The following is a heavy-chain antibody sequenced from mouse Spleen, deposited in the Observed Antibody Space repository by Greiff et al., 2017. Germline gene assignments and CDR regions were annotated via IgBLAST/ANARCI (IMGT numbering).Heavy chain of an antibody. Sequence: EVKVVESGGGLVKPGGSLKLSCAASGFTFSDYGMAWVRQAPGKGPEWVAFISNLAYSIYYADTVTGRFTISRENAKNTLYLEMSSLRSEDTAMYYCARQGDAAWFAYWGQGTLVTVSA. CDR3: ARQGDAAWFAY. CDR1: GFTFSDYG. J-gene: IGHJ3*01. V-gene: IGHV5-15*01. D-gene: IGHD2-13*01. CDR2: ISNLAYSI.